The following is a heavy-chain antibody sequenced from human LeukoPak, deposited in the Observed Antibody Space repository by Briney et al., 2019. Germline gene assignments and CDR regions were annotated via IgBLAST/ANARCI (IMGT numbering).Heavy chain of an antibody. D-gene: IGHD3-10*02. CDR1: GFTFSSYE. V-gene: IGHV3-48*03. CDR2: ISSSGSTI. CDR3: AELGFTMIGGV. Sequence: GGSLRLSCAASGFTFSSYEMNWVRQAPGKGLEWVSYISSSGSTIYYADSVKGRFTISRDNAKNSLYLQMNSLRAEDTAVYYCAELGFTMIGGVWGKGTTATISS. J-gene: IGHJ6*04.